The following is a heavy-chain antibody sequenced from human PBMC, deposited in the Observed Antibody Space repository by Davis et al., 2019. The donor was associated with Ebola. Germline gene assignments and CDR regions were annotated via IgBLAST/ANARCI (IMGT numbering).Heavy chain of an antibody. V-gene: IGHV1-18*04. J-gene: IGHJ4*02. CDR3: ARDHHIAVAGAPGY. CDR2: ISAYNGNT. Sequence: ASVKVSCKASGYTFTSYGISWVRQAPGQGLKWMGWISAYNGNTNYAQKLQGRVTMTTDTSTSTAYMELRSLRSNDTAVYYCARDHHIAVAGAPGYWGQGTLVTVSS. CDR1: GYTFTSYG. D-gene: IGHD6-19*01.